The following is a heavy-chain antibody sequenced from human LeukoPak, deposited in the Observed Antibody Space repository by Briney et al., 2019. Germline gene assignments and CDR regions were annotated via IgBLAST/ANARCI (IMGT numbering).Heavy chain of an antibody. V-gene: IGHV4-59*01. D-gene: IGHD6-13*01. J-gene: IGHJ4*02. CDR1: GGSISSSY. Sequence: SETLSLTCTVSGGSISSSYWSWIRQPPGKGLEWIGNIYYRGSTKYSPSLKSRVTISVDTSKNQFSLKMSSVTAADTAVYYCARGHNAAGPTNWGQGTLVTVSS. CDR3: ARGHNAAGPTN. CDR2: IYYRGST.